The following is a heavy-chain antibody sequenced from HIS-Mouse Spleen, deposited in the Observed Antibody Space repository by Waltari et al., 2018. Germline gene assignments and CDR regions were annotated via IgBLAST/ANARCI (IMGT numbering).Heavy chain of an antibody. V-gene: IGHV4-39*07. Sequence: QLQLQESGPGLVKPSETLSLTCTVSGGSISSSSYYWGWIRQPPGKGLEWIGSIYYSGRTYYNPSRKSRVTISVDTSKNQFSLKLSFVTAADTAVYYCAREIPYSSSWYDWYFDLWGRGTLVTVSS. J-gene: IGHJ2*01. CDR3: AREIPYSSSWYDWYFDL. D-gene: IGHD6-13*01. CDR2: IYYSGRT. CDR1: GGSISSSSYY.